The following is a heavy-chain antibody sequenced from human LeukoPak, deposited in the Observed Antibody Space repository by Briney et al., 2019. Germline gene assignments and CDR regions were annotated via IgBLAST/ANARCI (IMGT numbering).Heavy chain of an antibody. Sequence: PGGSLRLSCAASGFTVSSNYMSWVRQAPGKGLEWVSAISGSGGSTYYADSVKGRFTISRDNSKNTLYLQMNSLRAEDTAVYYCAKVFWRVAGIIDYWGQGTLVTVSS. CDR1: GFTVSSNY. J-gene: IGHJ4*02. D-gene: IGHD6-19*01. CDR2: ISGSGGST. CDR3: AKVFWRVAGIIDY. V-gene: IGHV3-23*01.